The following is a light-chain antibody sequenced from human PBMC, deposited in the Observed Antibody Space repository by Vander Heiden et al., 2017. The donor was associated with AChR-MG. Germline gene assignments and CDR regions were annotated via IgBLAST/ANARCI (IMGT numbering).Light chain of an antibody. Sequence: QSALTQPASVSGSPGQSITISCTGASSDVGGYDFVSWYQQHPGKAPNLIIHDVTERPSGVSNRFSGSKSGNTESLNISGLQTEDEAEYDGSSYTSRTTLAVFGGGTKLTVL. J-gene: IGLJ3*02. CDR3: SSYTSRTTLAV. CDR2: DVT. V-gene: IGLV2-14*03. CDR1: SSDVGGYDF.